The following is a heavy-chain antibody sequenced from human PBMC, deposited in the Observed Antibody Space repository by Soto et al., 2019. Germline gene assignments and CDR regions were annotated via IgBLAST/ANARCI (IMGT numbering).Heavy chain of an antibody. V-gene: IGHV1-69*01. Sequence: QVQLVQSGAEVKKPGSSVKVSCKASGGTFSSYAISWVRQAPGQGLEWMGGIIPIFGTANYAQKFQGRVTITADDSTSTAYMELSSLRSEDTAVYYCARGSPAPYSYGYGLFDYWGQGTLVTVSS. CDR2: IIPIFGTA. CDR3: ARGSPAPYSYGYGLFDY. J-gene: IGHJ4*02. CDR1: GGTFSSYA. D-gene: IGHD5-18*01.